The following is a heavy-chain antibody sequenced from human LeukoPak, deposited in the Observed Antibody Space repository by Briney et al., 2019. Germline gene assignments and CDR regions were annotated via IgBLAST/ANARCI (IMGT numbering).Heavy chain of an antibody. CDR3: ARRGTSYAFDI. CDR1: GYSLVSYW. Sequence: RGESLRYSGKASGYSLVSYWVSWVRQMHGKGLEWMGRIDPSNSYTNYSPSFQGPVTISTDKSISTAYLQWSSLKASDTAMYYCARRGTSYAFDIWGQGTMVTVSS. V-gene: IGHV5-10-1*01. D-gene: IGHD2-2*01. CDR2: IDPSNSYT. J-gene: IGHJ3*02.